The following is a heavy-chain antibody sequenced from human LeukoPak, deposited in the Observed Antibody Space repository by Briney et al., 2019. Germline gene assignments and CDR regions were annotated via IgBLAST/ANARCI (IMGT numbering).Heavy chain of an antibody. D-gene: IGHD4/OR15-4a*01. J-gene: IGHJ5*02. CDR1: GFTVSNNY. CDR3: ARDPPAVRTNTYA. Sequence: GGSLRLSWAASGFTVSNNYMNWVRQAPGKGLEWVSLIYSGGGTHYADSVKGRFTISRDSSKNTLYLQMNSLRAEDTAVYYCARDPPAVRTNTYAWGQGTLVTVSS. CDR2: IYSGGGT. V-gene: IGHV3-66*01.